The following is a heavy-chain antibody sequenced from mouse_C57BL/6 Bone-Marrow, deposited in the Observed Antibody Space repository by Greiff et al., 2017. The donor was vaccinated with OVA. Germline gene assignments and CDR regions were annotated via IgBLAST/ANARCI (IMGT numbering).Heavy chain of an antibody. D-gene: IGHD1-1*01. V-gene: IGHV1-76*01. CDR2: IYPGSGNT. CDR1: GYTFTDYY. Sequence: VQLQQSGAELVRPGASVKLSCKASGYTFTDYYINWVKQRPGQGLEWIARIYPGSGNTYYNEKFKGKATLTAEKSSSTAYMQLSSLTSEDSAVYFCARDGITTVVADYWGQGTSVTVSS. J-gene: IGHJ4*01. CDR3: ARDGITTVVADY.